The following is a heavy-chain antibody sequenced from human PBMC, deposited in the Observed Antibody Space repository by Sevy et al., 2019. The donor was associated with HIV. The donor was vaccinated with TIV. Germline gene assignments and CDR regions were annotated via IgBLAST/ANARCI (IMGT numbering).Heavy chain of an antibody. CDR1: GFTFSSFD. CDR3: ARDLRDGEDIFQYYGMDV. V-gene: IGHV3-13*01. Sequence: GGSLRLSCEASGFTFSSFDMHWVRQATGKGLEWISTIGAAGDTYYLGSVMGRFNSSIENAKNSSYLQMNSLRAGDTALYYCARDLRDGEDIFQYYGMDVWGRGTTVTVSS. J-gene: IGHJ6*02. D-gene: IGHD4-17*01. CDR2: IGAAGDT.